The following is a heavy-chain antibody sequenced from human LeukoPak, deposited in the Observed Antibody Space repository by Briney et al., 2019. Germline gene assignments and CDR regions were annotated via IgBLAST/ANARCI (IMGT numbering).Heavy chain of an antibody. CDR2: IKQDGSEK. Sequence: SGGSLRLSCAASGFPFSSYWMSWVRQAPGKGLERVANIKQDGSEKYYVDSVKGRFTISRDNAKNSLYLQMNSLRVEDTAVYYCARAGSTVTHWGQGTLVTVSS. J-gene: IGHJ4*02. CDR1: GFPFSSYW. V-gene: IGHV3-7*05. CDR3: ARAGSTVTH. D-gene: IGHD3-10*01.